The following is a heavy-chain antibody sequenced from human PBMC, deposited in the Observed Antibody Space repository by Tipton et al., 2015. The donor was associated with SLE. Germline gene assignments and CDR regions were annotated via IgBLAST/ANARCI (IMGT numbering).Heavy chain of an antibody. CDR2: IYYSGST. J-gene: IGHJ6*03. D-gene: IGHD3-10*01. V-gene: IGHV4-39*01. CDR3: ARLDGSGSYYYYYYYMDV. CDR1: GGPISSSSYY. Sequence: TLSLTCTVSGGPISSSSYYWGWIRQPPGKGLEWIGSIYYSGSTYYNPSLKSRVTISVDTSKNQFSLKLSSVTAADTAVYYCARLDGSGSYYYYYYYMDVWGKGTTVTVSS.